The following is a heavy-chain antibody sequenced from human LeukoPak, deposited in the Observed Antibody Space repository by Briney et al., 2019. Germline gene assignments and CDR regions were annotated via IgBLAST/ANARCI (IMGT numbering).Heavy chain of an antibody. J-gene: IGHJ6*02. Sequence: PGTSLRLSCATSGFTFRSHAMHWVRQSPGKGLEWVASINHNGNVNYYVDSVKGRFTISRDNAKNSLYLQMSNLRAEDTAVYFCARGGGLDVWGQGATVTVSS. CDR3: ARGGGLDV. D-gene: IGHD3-16*01. CDR1: GFTFRSHA. CDR2: INHNGNVN. V-gene: IGHV3-7*03.